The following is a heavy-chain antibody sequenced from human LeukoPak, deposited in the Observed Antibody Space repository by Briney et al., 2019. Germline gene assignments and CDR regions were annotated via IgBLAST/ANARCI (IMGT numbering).Heavy chain of an antibody. V-gene: IGHV3-21*01. Sequence: GGSLRLSCAASGFTFSSYSMNWVRQAPGKGLEWVSSISSSSSYIYYADSVKGRFTISRDNAKNSLYLQMNSLRAEDTAVYYCARDLWAVGATTRDYXXQGXLVTVSS. CDR2: ISSSSSYI. D-gene: IGHD1-26*01. CDR3: ARDLWAVGATTRDY. J-gene: IGHJ4*02. CDR1: GFTFSSYS.